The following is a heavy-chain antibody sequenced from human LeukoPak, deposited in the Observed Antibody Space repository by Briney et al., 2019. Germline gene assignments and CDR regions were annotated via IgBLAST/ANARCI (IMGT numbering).Heavy chain of an antibody. V-gene: IGHV3-7*01. CDR2: IKQDGSEK. J-gene: IGHJ4*02. Sequence: XIKQDGSEKYYVDSVKGRFTISRDNAKNSLYLQMKRLRAEDTAVYYCARDPGSGWYILGYFDYWGQGTLVTVSS. CDR3: ARDPGSGWYILGYFDY. D-gene: IGHD6-19*01.